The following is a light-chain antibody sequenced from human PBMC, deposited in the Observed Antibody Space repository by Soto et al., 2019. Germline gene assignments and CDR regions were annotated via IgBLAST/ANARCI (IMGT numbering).Light chain of an antibody. CDR3: QQRSNSFT. CDR2: DAS. V-gene: IGKV3-11*01. J-gene: IGKJ4*01. CDR1: QSVSSY. Sequence: IVLTQYPATLSFAPCEIATLSCRASQSVSSYLAWYQQKPGQAPRLLIYDASNRATGIPARFSGSGSGTDFTLTISSLEPEDFAVYYCQQRSNSFTFGGGT.